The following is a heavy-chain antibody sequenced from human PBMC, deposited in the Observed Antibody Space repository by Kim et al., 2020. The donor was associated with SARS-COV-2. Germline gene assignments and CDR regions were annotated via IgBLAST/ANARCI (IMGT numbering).Heavy chain of an antibody. D-gene: IGHD6-13*01. CDR3: ARGEGTEYSSSWYDY. V-gene: IGHV3-11*05. Sequence: GGSLRLSCAASGFTFSDYYMSWIRQAPGKGLEWVSYISSSSSYTNYADSVKGRFTISRDNAKNSLYLQMNSLRAEDTAVYYCARGEGTEYSSSWYDYWGQGTLVTVSS. CDR2: ISSSSSYT. CDR1: GFTFSDYY. J-gene: IGHJ4*02.